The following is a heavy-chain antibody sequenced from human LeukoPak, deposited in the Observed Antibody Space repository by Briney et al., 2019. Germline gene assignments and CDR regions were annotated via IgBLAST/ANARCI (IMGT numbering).Heavy chain of an antibody. Sequence: GGTLRLSCAASGFTFSSYGMSWVRQAPGKGLECVSAISGSGGSTYYADSVKGRFTISRDNSKNTLYLQMNRLRAEDTAVYYCAKDDQPYVTAVVTPLDYWGQGTLVSVSS. V-gene: IGHV3-23*01. D-gene: IGHD4-23*01. CDR1: GFTFSSYG. CDR2: ISGSGGST. J-gene: IGHJ4*02. CDR3: AKDDQPYVTAVVTPLDY.